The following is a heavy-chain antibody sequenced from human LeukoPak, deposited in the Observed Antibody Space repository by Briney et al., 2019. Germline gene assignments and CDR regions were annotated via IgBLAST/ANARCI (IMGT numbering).Heavy chain of an antibody. CDR1: GFPFSDYV. CDR3: ARRDIVVVVSASDY. V-gene: IGHV3-23*01. D-gene: IGHD2-15*01. CDR2: ITASGDST. Sequence: PGESLRLSCAASGFPFSDYVMIWVRQPPGKGLEWVSGITASGDSTFYGDSVKGRFTMSRDNSRNTVYLQMNSLRVDDTAVYYCARRDIVVVVSASDYWGQGTLVTVPS. J-gene: IGHJ4*02.